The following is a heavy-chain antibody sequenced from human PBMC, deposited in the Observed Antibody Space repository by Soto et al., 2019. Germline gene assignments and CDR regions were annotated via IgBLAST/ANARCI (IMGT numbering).Heavy chain of an antibody. Sequence: QVQLVQSGAEVKKPGSSVKVSCKASGGTFSSYTISWVRQAPGQGLEWMGRIIPILGIANYAQKFQGRVTITADKSTSTAYMELSSLTSEDTAVYYCASRHYYGEIWFDPWGQGTLVTVSS. CDR1: GGTFSSYT. CDR2: IIPILGIA. CDR3: ASRHYYGEIWFDP. V-gene: IGHV1-69*02. D-gene: IGHD3-22*01. J-gene: IGHJ5*02.